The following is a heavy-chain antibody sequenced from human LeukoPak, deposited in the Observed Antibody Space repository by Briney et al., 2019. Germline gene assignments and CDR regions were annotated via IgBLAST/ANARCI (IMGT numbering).Heavy chain of an antibody. J-gene: IGHJ4*02. D-gene: IGHD5-18*01. CDR3: AGGRLWMWYFDY. Sequence: ASVKVSCKASGGTFSSYGISWVRQAPGQGLEWMGGIIPIFSTANYAQKFQGRVTITADESASTAYMELSSLRSEDTAVYYCAGGRLWMWYFDYWGQGTLVTVSS. V-gene: IGHV1-69*13. CDR1: GGTFSSYG. CDR2: IIPIFSTA.